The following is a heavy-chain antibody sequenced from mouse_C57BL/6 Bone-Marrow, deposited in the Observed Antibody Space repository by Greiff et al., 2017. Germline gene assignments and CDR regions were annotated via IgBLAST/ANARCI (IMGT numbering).Heavy chain of an antibody. J-gene: IGHJ2*01. D-gene: IGHD4-1*01. CDR1: GYTFTSYW. CDR2: IYPGSGST. Sequence: QVQLQQPGAELVKPGASVKMSCKASGYTFTSYWITWVKQRPGQGLEWIGDIYPGSGSTNYNEKFKSKATLTVDTSSSTAYMQLSSLTSEDSAVYYCARSGWDEGDFDYWGQGTTLTVSS. V-gene: IGHV1-55*01. CDR3: ARSGWDEGDFDY.